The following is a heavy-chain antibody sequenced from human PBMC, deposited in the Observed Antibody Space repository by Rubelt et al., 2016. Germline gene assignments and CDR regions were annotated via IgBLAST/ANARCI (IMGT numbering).Heavy chain of an antibody. J-gene: IGHJ5*02. D-gene: IGHD4-23*01. CDR1: GYSFTSYW. V-gene: IGHV5-10-1*01. CDR3: ARHAGDGGNSEDWFDP. Sequence: EVQLVQSGAEVKKPGESLRISCKGSGYSFTSYWISWVRQMPGKGLEWMGRIDTRDSYTNYSPSCQGHVTSSADKSISTAYLQWSSLEASDTAMYYCARHAGDGGNSEDWFDPWGQGILVTVSS. CDR2: IDTRDSYT.